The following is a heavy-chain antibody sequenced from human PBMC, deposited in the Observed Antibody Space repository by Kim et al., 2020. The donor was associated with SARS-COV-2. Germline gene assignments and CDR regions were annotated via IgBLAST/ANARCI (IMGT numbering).Heavy chain of an antibody. Sequence: GESLKIPCEGSGYDFTSYWIGWVRQRPGKGLEWMGILSPTDSDTRYSPSFQGQVTFSADKSISTAYLQWISLKASDTAMYYCARRARSGLKYAAFDIWGQGTVVTVSS. CDR2: LSPTDSDT. V-gene: IGHV5-51*01. CDR1: GYDFTSYW. J-gene: IGHJ3*02. D-gene: IGHD2-15*01. CDR3: ARRARSGLKYAAFDI.